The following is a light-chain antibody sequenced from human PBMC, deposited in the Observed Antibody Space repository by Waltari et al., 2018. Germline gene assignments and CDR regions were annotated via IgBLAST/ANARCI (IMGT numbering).Light chain of an antibody. V-gene: IGLV2-11*01. CDR1: SSDVGDSYY. CDR3: SSYAGSSTLV. CDR2: DVK. J-gene: IGLJ3*02. Sequence: QSALTQPRSVSGSPGQSVTISCTGTSSDVGDSYYVSWYQQNPGKAPKLMIYDVKKRPSGVPYRFSGSKSGNTASLTISGLQPEDEADYYCSSYAGSSTLVFGGGTKLTVL.